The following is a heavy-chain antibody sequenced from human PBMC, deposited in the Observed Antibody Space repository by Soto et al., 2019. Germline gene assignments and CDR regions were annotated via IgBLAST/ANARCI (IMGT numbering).Heavy chain of an antibody. V-gene: IGHV3-11*01. D-gene: IGHD4-17*01. CDR1: GFTFSDYY. CDR2: ISSSGSTI. J-gene: IGHJ3*02. CDR3: ARGQVEAGEDYGDYGHDAFDI. Sequence: PGGSLRLSCAASGFTFSDYYMSWIRQAPGKGLEWVSYISSSGSTIYYADSVKGRFTISRDNAKNSLYLQMNSLRAEDTAVYYCARGQVEAGEDYGDYGHDAFDIWGQGTMVTVSS.